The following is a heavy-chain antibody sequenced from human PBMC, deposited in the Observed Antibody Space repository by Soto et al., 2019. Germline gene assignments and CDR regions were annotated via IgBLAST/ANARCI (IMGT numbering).Heavy chain of an antibody. V-gene: IGHV3-21*01. CDR3: ARDVHYDILNGYYVKSWFDP. D-gene: IGHD3-9*01. J-gene: IGHJ5*02. CDR2: ISSSSSYI. CDR1: GFTFSSYS. Sequence: EVQLVESGGGLVKPGGSLRLSCAASGFTFSSYSMNWVRQAPGKGLEWVSSISSSSSYIYYADSVKGRFTISRDNAKNSLYLQMNSLRAEDTAVYYCARDVHYDILNGYYVKSWFDPWGQGTLVTVSS.